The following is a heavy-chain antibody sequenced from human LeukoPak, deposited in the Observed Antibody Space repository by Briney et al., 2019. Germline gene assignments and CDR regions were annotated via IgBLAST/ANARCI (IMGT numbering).Heavy chain of an antibody. Sequence: GGSLILSCAASGFTFSSYAMSWVRQAPGKELEWVSAISGSGRSTYYADSVKGWFTISRDNAKNSLYLQMSSLRAEDTALYYCARDRSYGSFDSWGQGTLVTVSS. D-gene: IGHD5-18*01. V-gene: IGHV3-23*01. CDR1: GFTFSSYA. CDR2: ISGSGRST. J-gene: IGHJ4*02. CDR3: ARDRSYGSFDS.